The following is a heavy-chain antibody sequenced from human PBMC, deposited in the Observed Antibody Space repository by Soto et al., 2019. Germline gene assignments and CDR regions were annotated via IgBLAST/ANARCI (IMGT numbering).Heavy chain of an antibody. J-gene: IGHJ4*02. V-gene: IGHV1-2*04. CDR2: INPNSGGT. CDR3: ARSTQYYYGSGSPWYLDY. CDR1: GYTLTGYY. D-gene: IGHD3-10*01. Sequence: ASVKVSCKASGYTLTGYYMHWVRQAPGQGLEWMGWINPNSGGTNYAQKFQGWVTMTRDTSISTAYMGLSRLRSDDTAVYYCARSTQYYYGSGSPWYLDYWGQGPLVTVSS.